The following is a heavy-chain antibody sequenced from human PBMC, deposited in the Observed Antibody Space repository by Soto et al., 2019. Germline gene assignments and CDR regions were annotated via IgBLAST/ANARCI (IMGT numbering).Heavy chain of an antibody. CDR3: ARDIVGAPNWFDP. D-gene: IGHD1-26*01. CDR1: GGSISSYC. Sequence: SETLARVCTVSGGSISSYCWSWIRQPAGKGLEWIGRIYTSGSTNYNPSLKSRVTMSVDTSKNQFSLKLSSVTAADTAVYYCARDIVGAPNWFDPWGQGTLVTVS. CDR2: IYTSGST. J-gene: IGHJ5*02. V-gene: IGHV4-4*07.